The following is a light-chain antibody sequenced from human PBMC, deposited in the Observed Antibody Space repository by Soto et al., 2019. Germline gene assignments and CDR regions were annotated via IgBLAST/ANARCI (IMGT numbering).Light chain of an antibody. CDR3: QSYDSSLSVV. V-gene: IGLV1-40*01. Sequence: QPVLTQPPSVSGAPGQRVTISCTGSSSNIGAGYDVHWYQQLPGTAPKLLIYGNSNRPSGVPDRFSGSKSGTSASLAITGLQAEYEADYYCQSYDSSLSVVFGGGTKLTVL. J-gene: IGLJ2*01. CDR1: SSNIGAGYD. CDR2: GNS.